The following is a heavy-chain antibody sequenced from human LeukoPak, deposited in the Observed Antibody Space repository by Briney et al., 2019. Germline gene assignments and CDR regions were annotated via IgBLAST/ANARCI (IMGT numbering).Heavy chain of an antibody. J-gene: IGHJ5*02. D-gene: IGHD3-16*01. CDR1: VYTFTIYD. CDR3: ARGDYYNWFDP. Sequence: GASVTVSCTASVYTFTIYDINWVRQAPGQGLEWMGWMNPNSGNTGYAQKFQGRVTMTRNTSISTAYMELSSLRSEDTAVYYCARGDYYNWFDPWGQGTLVTVSS. V-gene: IGHV1-8*01. CDR2: MNPNSGNT.